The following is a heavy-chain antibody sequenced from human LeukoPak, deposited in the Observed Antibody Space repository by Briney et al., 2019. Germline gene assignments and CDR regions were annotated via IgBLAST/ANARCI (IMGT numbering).Heavy chain of an antibody. CDR2: IIPILGIA. CDR3: AREVVAAAGTRYYYYYGMDV. J-gene: IGHJ6*02. CDR1: GGTFSSYA. D-gene: IGHD6-13*01. Sequence: SVRVSCKASGGTFSSYAISWVRQAPGQGLEWMGRIIPILGIANYAQKFQGRVTITADKSTSTAYMELSSLRSEDTAVYYCAREVVAAAGTRYYYYYGMDVWGQGTTVTVSS. V-gene: IGHV1-69*04.